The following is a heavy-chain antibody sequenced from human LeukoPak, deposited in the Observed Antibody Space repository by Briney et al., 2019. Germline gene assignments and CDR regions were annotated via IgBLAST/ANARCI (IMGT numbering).Heavy chain of an antibody. D-gene: IGHD6-13*01. V-gene: IGHV4-59*08. CDR1: GGSINSYY. Sequence: SETLSLTCIVSGGSINSYYWSWIRQPPGKGLEWIGDISSSGSTSYNPSLKSRVTLSVDTSKNQFSLKLSSVTAADTAVYYCARHTAGSSSWLDYWGQGTLVSVSS. CDR2: ISSSGST. J-gene: IGHJ4*02. CDR3: ARHTAGSSSWLDY.